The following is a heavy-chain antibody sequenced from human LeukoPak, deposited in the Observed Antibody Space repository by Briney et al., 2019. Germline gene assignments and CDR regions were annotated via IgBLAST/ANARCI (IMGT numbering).Heavy chain of an antibody. CDR2: VYYSGTT. D-gene: IGHD1-26*01. V-gene: IGHV4-39*07. CDR3: ARYIVSYPHDAFDI. J-gene: IGHJ3*02. Sequence: SETLSLTCSVSGGSISLSYYYWGWIRQPPGKALEWIGSVYYSGTTSYNPSLKSRVTISVDTSKKQFSLKLSSVTAADTAFYYCARYIVSYPHDAFDIWGQGTMVTVSS. CDR1: GGSISLSYYY.